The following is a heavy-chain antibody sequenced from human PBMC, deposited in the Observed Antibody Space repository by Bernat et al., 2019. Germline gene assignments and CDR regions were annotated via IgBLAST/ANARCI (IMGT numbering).Heavy chain of an antibody. CDR2: IYYSGST. D-gene: IGHD3-3*01. CDR1: GGSISSYY. V-gene: IGHV4-59*08. CDR3: ARHRYYDFWSGYNAPLFDY. Sequence: QVQLQESGPGLVKPSETLSLTCTVSGGSISSYYWSWIRQPPGKGLEWIGYIYYSGSTNYNPSLKSRVTISVDTSKNQFSLKLSSVTAADTAVYYCARHRYYDFWSGYNAPLFDYWGQGTLVTVSS. J-gene: IGHJ4*02.